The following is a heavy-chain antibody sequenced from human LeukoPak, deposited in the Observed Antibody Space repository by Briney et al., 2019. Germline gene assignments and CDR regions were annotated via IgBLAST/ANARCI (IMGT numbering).Heavy chain of an antibody. CDR3: ARSYSGSYADAFDI. CDR1: GRSFSGYY. CDR2: IDWDDDK. V-gene: IGHV2-70*16. J-gene: IGHJ3*02. Sequence: TLSLTCAVYGRSFSGYYWSWVRQPPGKALEWLARIDWDDDKFYSTSLKTRLTISKDTSKNQVVLTMTNMDPVDTATYYCARSYSGSYADAFDIWGQGTMVTVSS. D-gene: IGHD1-26*01.